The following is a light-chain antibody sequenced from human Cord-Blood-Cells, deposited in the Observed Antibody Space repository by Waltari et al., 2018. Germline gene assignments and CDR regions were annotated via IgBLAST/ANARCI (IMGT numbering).Light chain of an antibody. J-gene: IGKJ2*01. CDR2: GAS. V-gene: IGKV3-15*01. CDR3: QQYNNWPYT. CDR1: QSVSGN. Sequence: EIVMTQSPATLSVSPGERDTLACRASQSVSGNLAWYQQKPGQAPRLLIYGASTRATGIPARFSGSGSGTEFTLTISSLQSEDFAVYYCQQYNNWPYTIGQGTKLEIK.